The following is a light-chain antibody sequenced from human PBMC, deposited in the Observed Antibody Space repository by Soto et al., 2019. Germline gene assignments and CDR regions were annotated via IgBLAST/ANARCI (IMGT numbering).Light chain of an antibody. CDR3: SSYTRTSTLAV. V-gene: IGLV2-14*03. CDR1: SSDIGGYNY. CDR2: DVN. J-gene: IGLJ2*01. Sequence: QSALTQPASVSGSPGQSITISCTGTSSDIGGYNYVSWYQQHPGKAPKLMIYDVNNRPSGVSNRFSGSKSGNTASLTISGLQHEDEADYYCSSYTRTSTLAVFGGGTKLTVL.